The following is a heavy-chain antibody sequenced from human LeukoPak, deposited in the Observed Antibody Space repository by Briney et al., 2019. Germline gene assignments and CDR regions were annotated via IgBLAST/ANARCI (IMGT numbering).Heavy chain of an antibody. D-gene: IGHD6-19*01. CDR3: AKATYSSGWLLDY. V-gene: IGHV3-13*01. CDR2: IGPGGDT. Sequence: GGSLRLSCATSGFTFNNYDMHWVRQFTGKGLEWVSAIGPGGDTYYSGSVKGRFTISRDNAKNSLYLQMNSLRAEDMALYYCAKATYSSGWLLDYWGQGTLVTVSS. CDR1: GFTFNNYD. J-gene: IGHJ4*02.